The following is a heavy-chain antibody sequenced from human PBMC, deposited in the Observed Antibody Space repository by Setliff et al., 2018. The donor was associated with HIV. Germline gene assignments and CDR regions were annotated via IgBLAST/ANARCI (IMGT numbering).Heavy chain of an antibody. Sequence: RASVKVSCKASGYTFTSYGISWVRQAPGQGLEWMGWISAYNGNTNYAQKFLGRVTMTQDTSFTTAYLELSRLGSDDTAVYYCAADNYNCNSFDSWGQGSLVTVSS. D-gene: IGHD3-3*01. CDR1: GYTFTSYG. CDR3: AADNYNCNSFDS. CDR2: ISAYNGNT. J-gene: IGHJ4*02. V-gene: IGHV1-18*01.